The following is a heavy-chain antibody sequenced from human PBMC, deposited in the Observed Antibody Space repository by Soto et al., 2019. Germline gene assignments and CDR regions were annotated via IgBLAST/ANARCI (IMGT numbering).Heavy chain of an antibody. J-gene: IGHJ5*02. V-gene: IGHV3-66*01. Sequence: GGSLRLSCAASGFTVSSNYMSWVRQAPGKGLEWVSVIYSGGSTYYADSVKGRFTISRDNSKNTLYLQMNSLRAEDTAVYYCARVIRGCSSTSCPPLYNWFDPWGQGTLVTVSS. CDR2: IYSGGST. CDR3: ARVIRGCSSTSCPPLYNWFDP. CDR1: GFTVSSNY. D-gene: IGHD2-2*01.